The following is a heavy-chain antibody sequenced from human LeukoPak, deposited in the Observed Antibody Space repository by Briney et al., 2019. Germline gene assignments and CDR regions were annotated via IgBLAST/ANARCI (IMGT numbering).Heavy chain of an antibody. CDR2: ISYDGSNK. V-gene: IGHV3-30-3*01. Sequence: GGSLRLSCAASGFTFSSYAMHWVRQAPGKGLEWVAVISYDGSNKYYADSVKGRFTISRDNSKNTLYLQMNSLRAEDTAVYYCASPLIVGATTGYFDYWGQGTLSPSPQ. J-gene: IGHJ4*02. D-gene: IGHD1-26*01. CDR3: ASPLIVGATTGYFDY. CDR1: GFTFSSYA.